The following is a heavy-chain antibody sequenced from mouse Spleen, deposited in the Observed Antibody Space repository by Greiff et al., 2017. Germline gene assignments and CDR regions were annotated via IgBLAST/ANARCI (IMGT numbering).Heavy chain of an antibody. Sequence: ESGPGILQPSQTLSLTCSFSGFSLSTSGMGVGWIRQPSGKGLEWLAHIWWDDDKRYNPALKSRLTISKDTSSNQVFLKIAGVDTADTATYYCARRRYYGSSFHFDYWGQGTTLTVSS. CDR2: IWWDDDK. CDR1: GFSLSTSGMG. D-gene: IGHD1-1*01. J-gene: IGHJ2*01. V-gene: IGHV8-8*01. CDR3: ARRRYYGSSFHFDY.